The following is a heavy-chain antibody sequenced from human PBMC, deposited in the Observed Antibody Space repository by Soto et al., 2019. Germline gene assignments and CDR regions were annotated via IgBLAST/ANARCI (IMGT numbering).Heavy chain of an antibody. V-gene: IGHV3-72*01. CDR2: IRNRRNGYTT. CDR1: GFTFSDHY. D-gene: IGHD4-4*01. J-gene: IGHJ4*01. CDR3: SRAGLLTTPYYLDY. Sequence: EVLLVESGGGLIQPGRSLRLSCAAFGFTFSDHYMDWVRQAPGKGLEWVGRIRNRRNGYTTEYAASVNGRFNISRDDSQNSLFLQMNSLKTEDTAVYHCSRAGLLTTPYYLDYWGQGTLVTVSS.